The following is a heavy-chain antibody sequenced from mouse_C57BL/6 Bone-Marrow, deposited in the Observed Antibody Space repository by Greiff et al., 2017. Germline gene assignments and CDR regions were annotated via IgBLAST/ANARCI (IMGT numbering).Heavy chain of an antibody. CDR1: GFSLSTSGMG. D-gene: IGHD2-3*01. V-gene: IGHV8-12*01. CDR2: IYWDDDK. CDR3: ARSWDGPRFAY. J-gene: IGHJ3*01. Sequence: QVTLKESGPGILQSSQTLSLTCSFSGFSLSTSGMGVSWIRQPSGKDLEWLAHIYWDDDKRYNPSLKSRLTISKDTSRNPVFLKITSVDTADTATYYCARSWDGPRFAYWGQGTLVTVSA.